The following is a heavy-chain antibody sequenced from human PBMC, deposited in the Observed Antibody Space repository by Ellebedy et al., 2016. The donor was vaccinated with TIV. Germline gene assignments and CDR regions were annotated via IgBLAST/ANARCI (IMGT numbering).Heavy chain of an antibody. CDR1: GFTFSSYS. J-gene: IGHJ6*02. D-gene: IGHD6-19*01. CDR3: AREGTLIAVAGRTHYYYYYYGMDV. V-gene: IGHV3-21*01. CDR2: ISSSSSYI. Sequence: PGGSLRLSCAASGFTFSSYSMNWVRQAPGKGLEWVSSISSSSSYIYYADSVKGRFTISRDNAKNSLYLQMNSLRAEDTAVYYCAREGTLIAVAGRTHYYYYYYGMDVWGQGTTVTVSS.